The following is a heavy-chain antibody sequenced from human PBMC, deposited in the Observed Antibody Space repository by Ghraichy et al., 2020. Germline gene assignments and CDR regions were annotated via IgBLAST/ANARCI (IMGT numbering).Heavy chain of an antibody. J-gene: IGHJ4*02. Sequence: SETLSLTCAVYGGSFSGYYWSWIRQPPGKGLEWIGEINHSGSTNYNPSLKSRVTISVDTSKNQFSLKLSSVTAADTAVYYCARGYCSSTSCYDRGTDYWGQGTLVTVSS. D-gene: IGHD2-2*01. CDR3: ARGYCSSTSCYDRGTDY. V-gene: IGHV4-34*01. CDR2: INHSGST. CDR1: GGSFSGYY.